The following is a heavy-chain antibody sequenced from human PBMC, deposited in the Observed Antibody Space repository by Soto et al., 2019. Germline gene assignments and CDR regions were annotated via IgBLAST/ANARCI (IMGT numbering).Heavy chain of an antibody. V-gene: IGHV1-8*01. J-gene: IGHJ4*02. Sequence: KGYRKAAGYSFSSYHISCRSQTTGQGLEWMGWMNPNSGNTGYAQKFQGRVTMTRNTSISTAYMELSSLRSEDTAVYYCARVNEDIAAAFAYWGQGTSVTVSP. CDR2: MNPNSGNT. D-gene: IGHD6-13*01. CDR1: GYSFSSYH. CDR3: ARVNEDIAAAFAY.